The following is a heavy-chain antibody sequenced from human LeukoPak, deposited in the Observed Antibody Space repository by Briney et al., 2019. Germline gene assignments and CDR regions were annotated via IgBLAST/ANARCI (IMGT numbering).Heavy chain of an antibody. CDR2: INPNSGGT. V-gene: IGHV1-2*02. CDR1: GYTFTSYG. CDR3: ASIAAAGSYFDY. J-gene: IGHJ4*02. D-gene: IGHD6-13*01. Sequence: ASVKVSCKASGYTFTSYGISWVRQAPGQGLEWMGWINPNSGGTNYAQKFQGRVTMTRDTSVSTAYMELSRLRSDDTAVYYCASIAAAGSYFDYWGQGTLVTVSS.